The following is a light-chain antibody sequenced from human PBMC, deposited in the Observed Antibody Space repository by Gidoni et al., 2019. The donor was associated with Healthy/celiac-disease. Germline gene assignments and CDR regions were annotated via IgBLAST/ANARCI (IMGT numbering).Light chain of an antibody. CDR3: QQANSFPTT. Sequence: DIQMTQSPSSVSASVGARVTITCRASQVISSWLAWYQQKPGKAPKLLIYAASSFQSGVPSRFSGSGSGTDFTLTISSLQPEDFATYYCQQANSFPTTFGQGTKVEIK. V-gene: IGKV1-12*01. CDR2: AAS. CDR1: QVISSW. J-gene: IGKJ1*01.